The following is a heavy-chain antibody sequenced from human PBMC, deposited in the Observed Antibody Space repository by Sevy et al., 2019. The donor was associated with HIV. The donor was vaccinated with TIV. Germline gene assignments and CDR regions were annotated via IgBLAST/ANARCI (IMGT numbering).Heavy chain of an antibody. D-gene: IGHD3-16*01. Sequence: GGSLRLSCAVSGFTFNNVWMRWVRQTPGKGLEWVGQSKSKIDGGTTDYAAPVKGRFTISRDDSKNTLYLHMNSLKTEDTAVYYCTTVGSVLQHWGQGTLVTVSS. CDR2: SKSKIDGGTT. V-gene: IGHV3-15*01. CDR3: TTVGSVLQH. CDR1: GFTFNNVW. J-gene: IGHJ1*01.